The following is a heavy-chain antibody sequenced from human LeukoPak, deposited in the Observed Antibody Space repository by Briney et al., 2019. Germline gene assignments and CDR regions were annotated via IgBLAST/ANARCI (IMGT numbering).Heavy chain of an antibody. CDR3: AREQIRTGYFDWLDTPHNWFDP. V-gene: IGHV7-4-1*02. Sequence: ASVKVSCKASGYTFTGYYMHWVRQAPGQGLEWMGWINTNTGNPTYAQGFTGRFVFSLDTSVSTAYLQISSLKAEDTAVYYCAREQIRTGYFDWLDTPHNWFDPWGQGTLVTVSS. D-gene: IGHD3-9*01. CDR2: INTNTGNP. CDR1: GYTFTGYY. J-gene: IGHJ5*02.